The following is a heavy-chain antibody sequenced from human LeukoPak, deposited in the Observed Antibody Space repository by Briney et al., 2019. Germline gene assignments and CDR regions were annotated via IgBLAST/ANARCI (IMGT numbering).Heavy chain of an antibody. CDR3: ASLDFWSGYFDY. J-gene: IGHJ4*02. Sequence: PSETLSLTCTVSGGSISSYYWSWIRQPPGKGLEWIGYIYYSGGTNYNPSLKSRVTISVDTSKNQFSLKLSSVTAADTAVYYCASLDFWSGYFDYWGQGTLVTVSS. D-gene: IGHD3-3*01. CDR2: IYYSGGT. CDR1: GGSISSYY. V-gene: IGHV4-59*01.